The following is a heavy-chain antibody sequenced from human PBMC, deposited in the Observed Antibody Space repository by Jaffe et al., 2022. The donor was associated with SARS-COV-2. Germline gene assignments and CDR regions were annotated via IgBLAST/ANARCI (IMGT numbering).Heavy chain of an antibody. CDR3: ARDIYPLDRVVTAPSDAFDI. D-gene: IGHD2-21*02. Sequence: QVQLVQSGAEVKKPGASVKVSCKASGYTFTSYGISWVRQAPGQGLEWMGWISAYNGNTNYAQKLQGRVTMTTDTSTSTAYMELRSLRSDDTAVYYCARDIYPLDRVVTAPSDAFDIWGQGTMVTVSS. J-gene: IGHJ3*02. CDR2: ISAYNGNT. V-gene: IGHV1-18*01. CDR1: GYTFTSYG.